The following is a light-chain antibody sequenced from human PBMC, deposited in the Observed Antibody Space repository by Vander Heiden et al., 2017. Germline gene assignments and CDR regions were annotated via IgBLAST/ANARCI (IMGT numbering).Light chain of an antibody. CDR3: GTWDSSLSAVV. J-gene: IGLJ2*01. V-gene: IGLV1-51*01. Sequence: QSVLTQPPSVSAAPGQKVTISCSGSSSNIGNNYVSWYQQLPGTAPKLLIYDNNKRPSVIPDRFSGSRSGTSATLGITGLQTGDEADYYCGTWDSSLSAVVFGGGTKLTLL. CDR2: DNN. CDR1: SSNIGNNY.